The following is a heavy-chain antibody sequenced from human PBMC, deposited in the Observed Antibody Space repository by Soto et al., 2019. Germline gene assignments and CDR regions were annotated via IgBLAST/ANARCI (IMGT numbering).Heavy chain of an antibody. Sequence: EVQLVESGGGLVQPGGSLRLSCVASEFIFGNYWMHWVRQAPGKGLVWVSRIKSGEVGISYADSVKGRFTISRDNAKNTLYLQMNSLRVEDTAVYYCARGGADILTGPVDYWGQGTLVTVSS. CDR1: EFIFGNYW. CDR3: ARGGADILTGPVDY. CDR2: IKSGEVGI. D-gene: IGHD3-9*01. J-gene: IGHJ4*02. V-gene: IGHV3-74*01.